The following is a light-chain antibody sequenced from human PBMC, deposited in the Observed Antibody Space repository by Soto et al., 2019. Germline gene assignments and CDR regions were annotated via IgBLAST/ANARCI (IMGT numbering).Light chain of an antibody. V-gene: IGKV3-20*01. CDR1: QSISSSF. Sequence: EIVLTQSPGTLSLSPGERAALSCRTSQSISSSFLAWYQQRPGQAPRLLIYGASTRATGIPDRFSGSGSGTDFTLTISRLEPEDFAVYYCQQYDTLPTFGQGTKVDIK. CDR2: GAS. J-gene: IGKJ1*01. CDR3: QQYDTLPT.